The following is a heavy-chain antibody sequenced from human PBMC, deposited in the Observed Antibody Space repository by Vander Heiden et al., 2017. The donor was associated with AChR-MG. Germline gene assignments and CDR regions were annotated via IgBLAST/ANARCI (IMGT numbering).Heavy chain of an antibody. CDR3: ARHGDYGGNSGPGDYYYGMDV. V-gene: IGHV5-10-1*03. D-gene: IGHD4-17*01. J-gene: IGHJ6*02. CDR1: GYSFTSYW. Sequence: EVQLVQSGAEVKKPGESLRISCKGSGYSFTSYWISWVRQRPGKGLEWMGRIDPSDSYTNYSPSFQGHVTISADKSISTAYLQWSSLKASDTAMYYCARHGDYGGNSGPGDYYYGMDVWGQGTTVTVSS. CDR2: IDPSDSYT.